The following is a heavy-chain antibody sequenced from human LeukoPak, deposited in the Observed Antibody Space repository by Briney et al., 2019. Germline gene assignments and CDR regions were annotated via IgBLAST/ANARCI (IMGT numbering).Heavy chain of an antibody. CDR3: ARENDTAMASPLDY. V-gene: IGHV1-2*04. CDR2: INPNSGGT. CDR1: GYTFTGYY. D-gene: IGHD5-18*01. Sequence: ASVKVSCKASGYTFTGYYMHWVRQAPGQGLEWMGRINPNSGGTNYAQKFQGWVTMTRDTSISTAYMELSRLRSDDTAVYYCARENDTAMASPLDYWGQGTLVTVSS. J-gene: IGHJ4*02.